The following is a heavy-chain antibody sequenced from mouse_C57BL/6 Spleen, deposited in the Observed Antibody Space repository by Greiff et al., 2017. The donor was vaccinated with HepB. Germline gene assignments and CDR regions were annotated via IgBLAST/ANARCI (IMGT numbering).Heavy chain of an antibody. J-gene: IGHJ4*01. D-gene: IGHD2-2*01. V-gene: IGHV3-6*01. CDR1: GYSITSGYY. CDR2: ISYDGSN. Sequence: DVKLQESGPGLVKPSQSLSLTCSVTGYSITSGYYWNWIRQFPGNKLEWMGYISYDGSNNYNPSLKNRISITRDTSKNQFFLKLNSVTTEDTATYYCASDGYYDAMDYWGQGTSVTVSS. CDR3: ASDGYYDAMDY.